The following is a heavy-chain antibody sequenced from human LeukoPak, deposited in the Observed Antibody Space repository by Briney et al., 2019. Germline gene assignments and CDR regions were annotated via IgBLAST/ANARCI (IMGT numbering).Heavy chain of an antibody. CDR2: IKPNNGDT. Sequence: ASVKVSCKASGYTFTSYGISWVRQAPGQGLEWMGWIKPNNGDTSYAQKFQGRVTMTRDTSLSTIYMELNSLRSDDTAVYYCARGYNSGYEYWGQGTLVTVSS. CDR3: ARGYNSGYEY. CDR1: GYTFTSYG. J-gene: IGHJ4*02. D-gene: IGHD1-14*01. V-gene: IGHV1-2*02.